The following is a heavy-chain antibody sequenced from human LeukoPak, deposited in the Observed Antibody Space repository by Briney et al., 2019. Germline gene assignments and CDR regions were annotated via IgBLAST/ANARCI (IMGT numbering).Heavy chain of an antibody. J-gene: IGHJ6*02. Sequence: SETLSLTCTVSGGSISSYYWSWIRQPAGKGLEWIGRIYTSGSTNYNPSLKSRVTMSVDTSKNQFSLKLSSVTAADTAVYYCARDASHHIVVVPAGGDYYYYGMDVWGQGTTVTVSS. CDR2: IYTSGST. CDR1: GGSISSYY. V-gene: IGHV4-4*07. CDR3: ARDASHHIVVVPAGGDYYYYGMDV. D-gene: IGHD2-2*01.